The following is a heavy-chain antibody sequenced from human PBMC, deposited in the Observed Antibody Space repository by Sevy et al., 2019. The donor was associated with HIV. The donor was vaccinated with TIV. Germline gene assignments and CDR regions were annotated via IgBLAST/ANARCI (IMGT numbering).Heavy chain of an antibody. CDR2: INAGGGST. D-gene: IGHD2-8*01. J-gene: IGHJ5*01. Sequence: GGSLRLSCAASGFTFSTYAMSWVRQAPGNGLEWVSSINAGGGSTYYPDSVKGRFTISRDNSRNTLYLHMNSLRAEDTAVYYCAKQMVYANWFDSSGQGTLVTVSS. V-gene: IGHV3-23*01. CDR3: AKQMVYANWFDS. CDR1: GFTFSTYA.